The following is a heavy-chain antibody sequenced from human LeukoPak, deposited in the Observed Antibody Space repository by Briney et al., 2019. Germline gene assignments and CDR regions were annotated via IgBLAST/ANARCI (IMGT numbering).Heavy chain of an antibody. CDR3: AKSHTSDAFDI. D-gene: IGHD1-26*01. J-gene: IGHJ3*02. V-gene: IGHV3-9*01. CDR1: GFTFDDYA. Sequence: GRSLRLSCADSGFTFDDYAMHWVRQAPRKGLEWVSGISWNSGSIGYAASVKGRFTISRDNAKNSLYLQMNSLRAEDTALYYCAKSHTSDAFDIWGQGTMVTVSS. CDR2: ISWNSGSI.